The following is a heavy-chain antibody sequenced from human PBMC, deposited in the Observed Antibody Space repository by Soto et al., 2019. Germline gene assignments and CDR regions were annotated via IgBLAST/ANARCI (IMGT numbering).Heavy chain of an antibody. D-gene: IGHD2-15*01. CDR3: AKAIGYCSGGSCTTRCDY. Sequence: GGSLRLSCAASGFTFSSYAMSWVRQAPGKGLEWVSAISGSGGSTYYADSVKGRFTISRDNSKNTLYLQMNSLRAEDTAVYYCAKAIGYCSGGSCTTRCDYWGQGTLVTVSS. CDR1: GFTFSSYA. V-gene: IGHV3-23*01. J-gene: IGHJ4*02. CDR2: ISGSGGST.